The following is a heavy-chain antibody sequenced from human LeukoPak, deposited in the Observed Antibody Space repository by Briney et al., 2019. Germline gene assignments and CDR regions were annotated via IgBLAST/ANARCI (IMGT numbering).Heavy chain of an antibody. D-gene: IGHD2-21*01. CDR1: GYSFTGYY. CDR2: IFPNSGGT. J-gene: IGHJ5*02. CDR3: ARDEGGEENWLDP. Sequence: ASVKVSCKASGYSFTGYYMHWVRQAPGQGPEWMGRIFPNSGGTNYAQKFQGRVTMTRDTSISTAYMELSRLRSDDTAVYYCARDEGGEENWLDPWGQGTLVTVSS. V-gene: IGHV1-2*06.